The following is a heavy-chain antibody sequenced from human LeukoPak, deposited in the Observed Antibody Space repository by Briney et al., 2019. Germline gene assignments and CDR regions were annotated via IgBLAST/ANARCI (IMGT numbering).Heavy chain of an antibody. V-gene: IGHV1-69*13. CDR1: GGTFTSYA. D-gene: IGHD6-19*01. CDR3: ARQAVAGTEDY. Sequence: SVKVSCKASGGTFTSYAISWVRQAPGQGLEWMGGIIPIFGTANYAQKFQGRVTITADESTSTAYMELSSLRSGATAVYYCARQAVAGTEDYWGQGTLVTVSS. CDR2: IIPIFGTA. J-gene: IGHJ4*02.